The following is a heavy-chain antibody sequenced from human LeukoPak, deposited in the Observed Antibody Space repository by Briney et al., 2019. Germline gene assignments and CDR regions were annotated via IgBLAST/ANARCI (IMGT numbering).Heavy chain of an antibody. V-gene: IGHV1-69*05. CDR3: AREPDWNYNYFHY. CDR2: IIPIFGTA. Sequence: ASVKVSCKASGGTFSSYAISWVRQAPGQGLEWMGGIIPIFGTANYAQKFQGRVTITTDESTSTAYMELSSLRSEDTAVYYCAREPDWNYNYFHYWGQGTLVTVSS. CDR1: GGTFSSYA. J-gene: IGHJ4*02. D-gene: IGHD1-7*01.